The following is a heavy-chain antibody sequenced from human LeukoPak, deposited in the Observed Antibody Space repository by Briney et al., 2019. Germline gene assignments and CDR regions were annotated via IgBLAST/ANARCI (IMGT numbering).Heavy chain of an antibody. D-gene: IGHD6-13*01. CDR2: ISGSGIIT. V-gene: IGHV3-23*01. CDR3: ARGRNLRTAAAGT. CDR1: GFTFSSYA. J-gene: IGHJ5*02. Sequence: EPGGSLRLSCEASGFTFSSYAMNWVRQAPGKGLEWVSAISGSGIITYYADSVKGRFTISRDDSKNTLYLQIHSLRVEDTAVYYCARGRNLRTAAAGTWGQGTLVTVSS.